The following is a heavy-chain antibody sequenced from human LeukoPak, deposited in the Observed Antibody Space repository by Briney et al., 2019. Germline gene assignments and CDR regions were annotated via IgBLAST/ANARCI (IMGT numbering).Heavy chain of an antibody. CDR1: GGSISSYY. J-gene: IGHJ4*02. CDR3: ARDHYYDSSGYWLYYFDY. D-gene: IGHD3-22*01. CDR2: IYTSGST. Sequence: SETLSLTCTVSGGSISSYYWSWIRQPAGKGLEWIGCIYTSGSTNYNPSLKSRVTMSVDTSKNQFSLKLSSVTAADTAVYYCARDHYYDSSGYWLYYFDYWGQGTLVTVSS. V-gene: IGHV4-4*07.